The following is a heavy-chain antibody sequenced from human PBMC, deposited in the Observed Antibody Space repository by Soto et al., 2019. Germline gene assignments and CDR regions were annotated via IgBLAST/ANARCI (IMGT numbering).Heavy chain of an antibody. D-gene: IGHD3-10*02. CDR2: INTANGDT. CDR1: GYMFTTLP. CDR3: ARDRHPTAYYVNDAFNL. Sequence: QAQLVQSGAEVTKPGASVKISCKAPGYMFTTLPINWVRQAPGQGLEWMGGINTANGDTKYSLKYEGRITLTRDPSTFTTYLELTSLTSEDTAVYFCARDRHPTAYYVNDAFNLWGQGTMISVSS. V-gene: IGHV1-3*04. J-gene: IGHJ3*01.